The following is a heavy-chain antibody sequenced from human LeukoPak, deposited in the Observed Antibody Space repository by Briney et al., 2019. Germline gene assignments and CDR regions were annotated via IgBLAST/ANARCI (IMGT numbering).Heavy chain of an antibody. CDR2: ISSSGSTI. Sequence: RGSLRLSCAASGFTFSSYEMNWVRQAPGKGLEWVSYISSSGSTIYYADSVKGRFTISRDNAKNSLYLQMNSLRAEDTAVYYCARDGNPRTLYYYMDVWGKGTTVTVSS. J-gene: IGHJ6*03. V-gene: IGHV3-48*03. D-gene: IGHD4-23*01. CDR1: GFTFSSYE. CDR3: ARDGNPRTLYYYMDV.